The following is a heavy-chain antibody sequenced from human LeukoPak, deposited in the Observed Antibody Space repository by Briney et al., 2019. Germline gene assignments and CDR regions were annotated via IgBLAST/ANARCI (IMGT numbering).Heavy chain of an antibody. CDR2: ISSSSSYI. D-gene: IGHD3-9*01. Sequence: GGSLRLSCAASGFTFSSYSMNWVRQAPGKGRAWVSSISSSSSYIYYADAVKGRFTISRDNAKNSLYLQMNSVRAEDTAVYYCARDNALDVLRYFDWTNPYFDDWGREPWSPSPQ. CDR3: ARDNALDVLRYFDWTNPYFDD. CDR1: GFTFSSYS. J-gene: IGHJ4*02. V-gene: IGHV3-21*01.